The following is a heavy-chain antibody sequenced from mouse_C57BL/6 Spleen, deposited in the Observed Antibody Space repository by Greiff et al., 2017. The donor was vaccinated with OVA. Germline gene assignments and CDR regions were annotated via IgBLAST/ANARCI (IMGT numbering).Heavy chain of an antibody. J-gene: IGHJ4*01. CDR1: GFSLTSYG. D-gene: IGHD2-1*01. CDR3: AKKGGNYGAMDY. CDR2: IWRGGST. V-gene: IGHV2-5*01. Sequence: VQLVESGPGLVQPSQSLSITCTVSGFSLTSYGVHWVRQSPGKGLEWLGVIWRGGSTDYNAAFMSRLSITKDTSKSQVFFKMNSLQADDTAIYYCAKKGGNYGAMDYWGQGTSVTVSS.